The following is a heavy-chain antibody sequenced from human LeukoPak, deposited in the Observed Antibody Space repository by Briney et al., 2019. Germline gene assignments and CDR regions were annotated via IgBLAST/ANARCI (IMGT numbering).Heavy chain of an antibody. CDR3: AREQQWLDDYYYYYMDV. CDR1: GDSVSSNSAA. CDR2: TYYRSKWYN. V-gene: IGHV6-1*01. D-gene: IGHD6-19*01. Sequence: SQTLSLTCAISGDSVSSNSAAWNWIRQSPSRGLEWLGRTYYRSKWYNDYAVSVKSRITINPDTSENQFSLQLNSVTPEDTAVYYCAREQQWLDDYYYYYMDVWGKGTTVTVSS. J-gene: IGHJ6*03.